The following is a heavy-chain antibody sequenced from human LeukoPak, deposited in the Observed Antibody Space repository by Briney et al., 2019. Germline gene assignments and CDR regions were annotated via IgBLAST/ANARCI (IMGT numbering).Heavy chain of an antibody. CDR1: GYTFTSYY. V-gene: IGHV1-46*03. CDR2: ISPSGGST. Sequence: ASVKVSCKASGYTFTSYYMHWVRQAPGQGLEWMGIISPSGGSTSYAQKFQGRVTMTRDTSTSTVYMEVSSLRSEDTAVYYCAILGEVGATTVYWGQGTLVTVSS. J-gene: IGHJ4*02. D-gene: IGHD1-26*01. CDR3: AILGEVGATTVY.